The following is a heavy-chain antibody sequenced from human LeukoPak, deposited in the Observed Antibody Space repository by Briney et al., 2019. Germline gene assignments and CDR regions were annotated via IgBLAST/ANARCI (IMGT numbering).Heavy chain of an antibody. J-gene: IGHJ4*02. V-gene: IGHV3-23*01. CDR3: AKDVIPIAAAGTEFDY. CDR1: GFTFSSYA. CDR2: ISGSGGST. D-gene: IGHD6-13*01. Sequence: GGSLRLSCAASGFTFSSYAMSWVRQAPEKGLEWVSAISGSGGSTYYADSVKGRFTISRDNSKNTLYLQMNSLRAEDTAVYYCAKDVIPIAAAGTEFDYWGQGTLVTVSS.